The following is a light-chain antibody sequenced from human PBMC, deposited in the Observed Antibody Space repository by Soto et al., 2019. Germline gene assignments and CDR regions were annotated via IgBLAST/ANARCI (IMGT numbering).Light chain of an antibody. CDR3: QSYDTSLSVV. CDR1: SSNIGAGYD. V-gene: IGLV1-40*01. CDR2: ANS. Sequence: QSVLTQPPSVSGAPGQRVTISCTGSSSNIGAGYDVHWYQRLPGTAPKLLMYANSNRPSGVPDRFSGSKSGTSASLAITGLQAEDEAHYYCQSYDTSLSVVFGGGTKLTVL. J-gene: IGLJ2*01.